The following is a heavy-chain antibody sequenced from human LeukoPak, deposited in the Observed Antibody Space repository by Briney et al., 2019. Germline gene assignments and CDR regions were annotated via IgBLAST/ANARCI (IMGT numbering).Heavy chain of an antibody. V-gene: IGHV1-2*02. Sequence: ASVKVSCKASGYTFTGYYMHWVRQVPGQGLEWMGWINPNSGGTNYAQKFQGRVTMTRDTSISTAYMELSSLRSDDTAVYYCVRGGRITIFGVVIKRSGYFDYWGQGTLVTVSS. CDR1: GYTFTGYY. CDR3: VRGGRITIFGVVIKRSGYFDY. D-gene: IGHD3-3*01. CDR2: INPNSGGT. J-gene: IGHJ4*02.